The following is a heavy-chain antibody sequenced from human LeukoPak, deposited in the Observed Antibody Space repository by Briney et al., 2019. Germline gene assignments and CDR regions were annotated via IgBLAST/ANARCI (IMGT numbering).Heavy chain of an antibody. J-gene: IGHJ5*02. CDR1: GGSISSSSYY. V-gene: IGHV4-39*01. CDR3: ARQGDRAAAGNWFDP. Sequence: SETLSLTCTVSGGSISSSSYYWGWIRQPPGKGLEWIGSIYYSGSTYYNPSLKSRVTISVDTSKNQFSLKLSSVTAADTAVYYCARQGDRAAAGNWFDPWGQGTLVTVSS. CDR2: IYYSGST. D-gene: IGHD6-13*01.